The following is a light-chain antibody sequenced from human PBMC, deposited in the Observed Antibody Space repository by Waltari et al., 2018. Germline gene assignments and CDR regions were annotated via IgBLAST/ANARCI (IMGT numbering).Light chain of an antibody. CDR3: QHHFRLPAT. J-gene: IGKJ1*01. CDR2: GAS. CDR1: QSISRY. V-gene: IGKV3-20*01. Sequence: EIVLTQSPVSLSLSPGERANPSCRSSQSISRYLAWYQQKPGQAPRLLIYGASNRATGVPPRFSGSGSGTDFSLTISGLEPEDSAVYYCQHHFRLPATFGQGTKVEIK.